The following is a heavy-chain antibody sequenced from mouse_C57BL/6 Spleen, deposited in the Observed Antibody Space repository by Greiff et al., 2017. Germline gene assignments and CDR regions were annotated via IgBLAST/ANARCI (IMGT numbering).Heavy chain of an antibody. CDR2: INPGSGGT. Sequence: QVQLQQSGAELVRPGTSVKVSCKASGYAFTNYLIEWVKQRPGQGLEWIGVINPGSGGTNYNEKFKGKATLTADKSSSTAYMQLSSLTSEDSAVYFCARDELGRNDYWGQGTTLTVSS. D-gene: IGHD4-1*01. V-gene: IGHV1-54*01. CDR3: ARDELGRNDY. J-gene: IGHJ2*01. CDR1: GYAFTNYL.